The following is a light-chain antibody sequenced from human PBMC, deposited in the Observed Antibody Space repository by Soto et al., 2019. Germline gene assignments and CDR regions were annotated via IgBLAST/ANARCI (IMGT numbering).Light chain of an antibody. V-gene: IGKV3-20*01. CDR2: GAS. CDR1: QSVGNNY. Sequence: ETVLTQSPGTLSLSPGERATLSCRASQSVGNNYLAWYQQKPGQGPRLLIYGASNRATGIPDRFSGSGSGTDFTLTISRLEPEDFAVYYCQQYSSSPQTFGQGTKVEIK. J-gene: IGKJ1*01. CDR3: QQYSSSPQT.